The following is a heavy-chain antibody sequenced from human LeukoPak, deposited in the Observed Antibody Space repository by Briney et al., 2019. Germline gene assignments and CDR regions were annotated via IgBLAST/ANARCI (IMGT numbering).Heavy chain of an antibody. CDR2: IIPIFGTA. CDR3: ARYYYDSSAPGDFQH. D-gene: IGHD3-22*01. V-gene: IGHV1-69*06. Sequence: SVKVSCKASGGTFSSYAISWVRQAPGQGLEWMGGIIPIFGTANYAQKFQGRVTITADKSTSTAYMELSSLRSEDTAVYYCARYYYDSSAPGDFQHWGQGTLVTVSS. J-gene: IGHJ1*01. CDR1: GGTFSSYA.